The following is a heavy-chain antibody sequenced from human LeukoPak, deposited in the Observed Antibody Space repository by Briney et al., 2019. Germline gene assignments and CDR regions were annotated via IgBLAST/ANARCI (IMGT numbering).Heavy chain of an antibody. CDR1: GGSISSSSYY. D-gene: IGHD3-3*01. V-gene: IGHV4-39*01. CDR3: ARHSRIFGVVIARWFDP. CDR2: IYYSGST. J-gene: IGHJ5*02. Sequence: SETLSLTCTVSGGSISSSSYYWGWIRQPPGKGLEWIGSIYYSGSTYYNPSLKSRVTVSVDTSKNQFSLKLSSVTAVDTAVYYCARHSRIFGVVIARWFDPWGQGTLVTVSS.